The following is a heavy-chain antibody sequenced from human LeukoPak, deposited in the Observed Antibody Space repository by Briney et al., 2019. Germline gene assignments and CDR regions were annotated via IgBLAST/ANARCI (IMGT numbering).Heavy chain of an antibody. CDR2: IYPGDSDT. D-gene: IGHD3-22*01. CDR1: GYSFTSYW. CDR3: ASGPYDSSGYSPYYFDY. V-gene: IGHV5-51*01. J-gene: IGHJ4*02. Sequence: GESLKISCKGSGYSFTSYWIGWVRQMPGKGLEWMGIIYPGDSDTRYSPSFQGRVTISADKSISTAYLQWSSLKASDTAMYYCASGPYDSSGYSPYYFDYWGQGTLVTVSS.